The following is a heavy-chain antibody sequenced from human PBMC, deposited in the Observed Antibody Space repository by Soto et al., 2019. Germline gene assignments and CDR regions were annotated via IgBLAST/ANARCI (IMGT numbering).Heavy chain of an antibody. CDR1: GFTFRNYA. CDR3: TRILWSSRRDALDI. D-gene: IGHD2-21*01. CDR2: IGTSGTPT. V-gene: IGHV3-23*01. J-gene: IGHJ6*02. Sequence: DVQLLESGGDLVQPGGSLRLSCIASGFTFRNYAMAWVRQAPGEDLEWVSAIGTSGTPTLYADSVKSRFSISRDDSRNTVSLQMNSRRVEDTATYYCTRILWSSRRDALDIWGQGTTVTVSS.